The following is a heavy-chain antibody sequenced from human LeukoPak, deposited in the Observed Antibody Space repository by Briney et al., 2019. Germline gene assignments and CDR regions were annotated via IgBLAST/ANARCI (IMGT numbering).Heavy chain of an antibody. Sequence: PGGSLRLSCAASGFTFSSYWVHWVRQAPGKGLVWVSRINTEGTSTSYADSVKGRFTISRDNSKNTLYLQMNSLRAEDTALYYCAKDLKRAGYSYGADSWGQGTLVTVSS. CDR3: AKDLKRAGYSYGADS. CDR1: GFTFSSYW. D-gene: IGHD5-18*01. J-gene: IGHJ4*02. CDR2: INTEGTST. V-gene: IGHV3-74*01.